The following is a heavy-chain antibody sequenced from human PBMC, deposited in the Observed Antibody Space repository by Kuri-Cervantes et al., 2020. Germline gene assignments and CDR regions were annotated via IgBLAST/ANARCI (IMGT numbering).Heavy chain of an antibody. J-gene: IGHJ3*02. CDR1: GFTFDDYA. Sequence: GESLKISCAASGFTFDDYAMHWVRQAPGKGLEWVAVISYDGSNKYYADSVKGRFTISRDNSKNTLYLQMNSLRAEDTAVYYCARDGLFDPYPQQLVFFGDAFDIWGQGTMVTVSS. CDR2: ISYDGSNK. D-gene: IGHD6-13*01. CDR3: ARDGLFDPYPQQLVFFGDAFDI. V-gene: IGHV3-30-3*01.